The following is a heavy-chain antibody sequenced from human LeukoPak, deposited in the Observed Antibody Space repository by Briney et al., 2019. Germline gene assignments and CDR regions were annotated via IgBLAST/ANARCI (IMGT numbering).Heavy chain of an antibody. CDR1: GFTFDDYA. J-gene: IGHJ4*02. D-gene: IGHD6-19*01. Sequence: GGSLRLSCAASGFTFDDYAMHWVRQAPGKGLEWVSGISWNSGSIGYADSVKGRFTISRDNAKNSLYLQMNSLRAEDTALYYCAKEPSIAVAGTGFDYWGQGTLVTVSS. V-gene: IGHV3-9*01. CDR2: ISWNSGSI. CDR3: AKEPSIAVAGTGFDY.